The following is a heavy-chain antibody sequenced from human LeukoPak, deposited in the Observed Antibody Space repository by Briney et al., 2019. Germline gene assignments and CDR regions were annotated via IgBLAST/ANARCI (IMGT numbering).Heavy chain of an antibody. D-gene: IGHD4-11*01. CDR1: GGSISSSSYY. J-gene: IGHJ3*02. CDR3: ARATHDYSPVYAFDI. CDR2: IYYSGST. V-gene: IGHV4-39*07. Sequence: SETLSLTCTVSGGSISSSSYYWGWIRQPPGKGLEWIGSIYYSGSTYYNPSLKSRVTISVDTSKNQFSLKLSSVTAADTAVYYCARATHDYSPVYAFDIWGQGTMVTVSS.